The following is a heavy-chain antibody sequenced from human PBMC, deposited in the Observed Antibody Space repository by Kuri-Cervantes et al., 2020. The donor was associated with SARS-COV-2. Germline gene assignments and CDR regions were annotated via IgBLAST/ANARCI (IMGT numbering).Heavy chain of an antibody. D-gene: IGHD3-3*01. CDR2: IYPGDSDT. CDR3: ARRRDFWSGSPFDY. V-gene: IGHV5-51*01. Sequence: KVSVKGSGYSFTSYWIGWVRQMPGKGLEWMGIIYPGDSDTRYSPSFQGQVTISADKSISTAYLQWSSLKASDTAMYYCARRRDFWSGSPFDYWGQGTLVTVSS. CDR1: GYSFTSYW. J-gene: IGHJ4*02.